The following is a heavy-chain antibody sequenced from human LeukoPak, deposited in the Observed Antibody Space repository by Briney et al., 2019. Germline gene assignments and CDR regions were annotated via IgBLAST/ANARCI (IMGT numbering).Heavy chain of an antibody. CDR2: VSGDNT. CDR3: ARRSVDMTRKGKHFDY. Sequence: GGSLRLSCTVSGFSLRSYGMSWVRQAPGKGLEWISSVSGDNTYHADSVRGRFTISRDNSKNTLYLQMNSLRAEDTAIYYCARRSVDMTRKGKHFDYWGQGTLVTVSS. D-gene: IGHD2-2*01. CDR1: GFSLRSYG. V-gene: IGHV3-23*01. J-gene: IGHJ4*02.